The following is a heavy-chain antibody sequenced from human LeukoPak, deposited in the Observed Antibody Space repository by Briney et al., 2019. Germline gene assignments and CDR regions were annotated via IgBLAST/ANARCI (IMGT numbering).Heavy chain of an antibody. CDR1: GYTLTELS. J-gene: IGHJ4*02. CDR2: FDPEDGET. CDR3: ARDPTSLVYDFWSGYFDY. V-gene: IGHV1-24*01. D-gene: IGHD3-3*01. Sequence: ASVKVSCKVSGYTLTELSMHWVRQAPGKGLEWMGGFDPEDGETIYAQKFQGRVTMTEDTSTDTAYMELSSLRSEDTAVYYCARDPTSLVYDFWSGYFDYWGQGTLVTVSS.